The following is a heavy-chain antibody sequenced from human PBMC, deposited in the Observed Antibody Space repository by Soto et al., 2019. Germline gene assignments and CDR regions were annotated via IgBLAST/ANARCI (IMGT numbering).Heavy chain of an antibody. CDR2: ISGSDGST. CDR1: GFTFSSYA. CDR3: ARRSSSWDFDY. D-gene: IGHD6-13*01. Sequence: EVQLLESGGGLVQPGGSLRLSCAASGFTFSSYAMNWVRQAPGKGLEWVSVISGSDGSTYYADSVKGRFTISRDNSKNTLKLQMNSLRAEDTAVYYCARRSSSWDFDYWGQGTLGTVSS. V-gene: IGHV3-23*01. J-gene: IGHJ4*02.